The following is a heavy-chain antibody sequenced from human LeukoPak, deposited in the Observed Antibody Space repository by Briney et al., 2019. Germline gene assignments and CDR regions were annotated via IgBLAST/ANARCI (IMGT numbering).Heavy chain of an antibody. Sequence: SGGSLRLSCAASGFTFSSYAMSWVRQAPWKGLEWVSAISGSGGSTYYADSVKGRFTISRDNSKNTLYLQMNSLRAEDTAVYYCAKREMATIGYYYYYMDVWGKGTTVTVSS. CDR3: AKREMATIGYYYYYMDV. CDR2: ISGSGGST. CDR1: GFTFSSYA. V-gene: IGHV3-23*01. J-gene: IGHJ6*03. D-gene: IGHD5-24*01.